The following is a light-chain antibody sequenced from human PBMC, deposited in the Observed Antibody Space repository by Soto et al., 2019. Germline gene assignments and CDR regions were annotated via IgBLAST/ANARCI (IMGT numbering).Light chain of an antibody. J-gene: IGKJ4*01. CDR2: GAS. CDR3: QQYDDSPLT. V-gene: IGKV3-20*01. CDR1: QSVSSSY. Sequence: DIVLTQSPGTLSLSPGERATLSCRASQSVSSSYLAWYQQKPGQAPRLLIYGASNRATGIPDRFSGGGTAIDFTLTISRLQPEDFAVYYCQQYDDSPLTFGGGTKVEIK.